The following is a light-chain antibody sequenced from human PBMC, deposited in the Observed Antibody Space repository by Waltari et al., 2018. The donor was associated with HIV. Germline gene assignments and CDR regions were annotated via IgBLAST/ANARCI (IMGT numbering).Light chain of an antibody. J-gene: IGLJ2*01. V-gene: IGLV2-8*01. CDR2: EVY. CDR3: SSYAGSNNLV. Sequence: QSALTQPPSASGSPGPSVPLPCPATISDVGGYNYVPWYQQHPGKAPKLMIYEVYKRPSGVPDRFSGSKSGNTASLTVSGLQAEDEADYYCSSYAGSNNLVFGGGTKLTVL. CDR1: ISDVGGYNY.